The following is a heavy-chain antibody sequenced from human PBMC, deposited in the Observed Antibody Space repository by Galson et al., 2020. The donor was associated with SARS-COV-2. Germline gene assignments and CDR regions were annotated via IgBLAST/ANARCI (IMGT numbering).Heavy chain of an antibody. CDR2: INTNTGNP. D-gene: IGHD2-8*01. V-gene: IGHV7-4-1*02. Sequence: ASVKVSCKASGYTFTSYAMNWVRQAPGQCLEWMGWINTNTGNPTYAQGFTGRFVFSLDTSVSTAYLQISSLKAEDTAVYYCATPLKDIVLMVYAMDYYYGMDVWGQGTTVTVSS. CDR3: ATPLKDIVLMVYAMDYYYGMDV. J-gene: IGHJ6*02. CDR1: GYTFTSYA.